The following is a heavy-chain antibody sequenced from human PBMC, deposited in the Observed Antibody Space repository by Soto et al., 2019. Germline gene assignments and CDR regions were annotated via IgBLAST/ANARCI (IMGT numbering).Heavy chain of an antibody. V-gene: IGHV2-5*02. CDR3: PHRRILLVPAAIRREGNWFDP. Sequence: QITLKESGPTLVKPTQTLTLTCTFSGFSLSTSGVGVGWIRQPPGKALEWLALIYWDDDKRYSPSLKSRLTTNKDTSKNQVVLTMTNMDHVDTAAYYCPHRRILLVPAAIRREGNWFDPWRQGTLVTV. CDR1: GFSLSTSGVG. CDR2: IYWDDDK. J-gene: IGHJ5*02. D-gene: IGHD2-2*01.